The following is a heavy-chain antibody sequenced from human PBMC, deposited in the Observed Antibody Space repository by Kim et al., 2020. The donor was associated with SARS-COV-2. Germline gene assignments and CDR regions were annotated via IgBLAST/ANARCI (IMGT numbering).Heavy chain of an antibody. V-gene: IGHV1-69*13. J-gene: IGHJ5*02. CDR3: ARDRRLVSHYNWFDP. CDR1: GGTFSSYA. CDR2: IIPIFGTA. D-gene: IGHD3-9*01. Sequence: SVKVSCKASGGTFSSYAISWVRQAPGQGLEWMGGIIPIFGTANYAQKFQGRVTITEDESTSTAYMELSSLRSEDTAVYYCARDRRLVSHYNWFDPWGQGTLVTVSS.